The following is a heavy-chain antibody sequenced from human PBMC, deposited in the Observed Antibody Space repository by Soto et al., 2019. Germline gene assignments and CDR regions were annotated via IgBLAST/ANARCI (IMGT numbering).Heavy chain of an antibody. V-gene: IGHV3-74*01. J-gene: IGHJ4*02. Sequence: GGSLRLSXAASGFTFNTYWMHWVRRPPGKGLVWVARITSDGSGTTYADSVKGRFTISRDNAKNTLYLQMNSLRADDTAVYYCVRHFDKWGQGTLVTVSS. CDR2: ITSDGSGT. CDR3: VRHFDK. CDR1: GFTFNTYW.